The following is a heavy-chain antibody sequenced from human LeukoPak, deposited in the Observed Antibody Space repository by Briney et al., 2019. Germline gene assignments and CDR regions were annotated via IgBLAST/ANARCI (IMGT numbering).Heavy chain of an antibody. Sequence: ASVEVSCKTSGYSFTHYAISWVRQAPGQGLEWMGWISTYNGDTKYAQKLQGRFTMTSDTSTSTAYMELRSLTSDDTAVYYCARDPSNTSGWYIYFDFWGQGTLVTVSS. V-gene: IGHV1-18*01. J-gene: IGHJ4*02. CDR2: ISTYNGDT. D-gene: IGHD6-19*01. CDR1: GYSFTHYA. CDR3: ARDPSNTSGWYIYFDF.